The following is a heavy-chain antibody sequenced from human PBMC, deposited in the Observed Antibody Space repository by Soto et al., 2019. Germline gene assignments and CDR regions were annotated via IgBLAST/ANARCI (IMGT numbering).Heavy chain of an antibody. CDR1: GGSISCYY. D-gene: IGHD1-26*01. Sequence: QVQLQESGPGLVKPSETLSLTCTVSGGSISCYYWSWIRQPPGKGLEWIGYIYYSGSTNYNPSLKSRVTISVDTSKNQFSLKLSSVTAADTAVYYCASMGATPRYFDYWGQGTLVTVSS. J-gene: IGHJ4*02. V-gene: IGHV4-59*01. CDR2: IYYSGST. CDR3: ASMGATPRYFDY.